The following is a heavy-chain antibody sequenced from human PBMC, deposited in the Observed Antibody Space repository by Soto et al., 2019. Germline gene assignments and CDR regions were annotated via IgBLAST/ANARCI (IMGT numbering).Heavy chain of an antibody. CDR3: VRHGTKTLRDWFDP. CDR1: GGSISGFY. CDR2: IYATGTT. Sequence: ETLSLTCPVSGGSISGFYWSWIRKSAGKGLEWIGRIYATGTTDYNPSLKSRVMMSVDTSKKQFSLKLRSVTAADTAVYYCVRHGTKTLRDWFDPWGQGISVTVSS. D-gene: IGHD1-1*01. V-gene: IGHV4-4*07. J-gene: IGHJ5*02.